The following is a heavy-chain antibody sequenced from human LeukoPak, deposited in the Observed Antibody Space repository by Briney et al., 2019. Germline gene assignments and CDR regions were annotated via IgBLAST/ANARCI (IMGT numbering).Heavy chain of an antibody. D-gene: IGHD2-8*01. Sequence: SETLSLTCTVSGGSISSSSYYWGWIRQPPGKGLEWIGSIYYSGSTYYNPSLKSRVTISVDTSKNQFPLKLSSVTAADTAVYYCARHCTNGVCYTDFDYWGQGTLVTVSS. V-gene: IGHV4-39*01. CDR2: IYYSGST. CDR3: ARHCTNGVCYTDFDY. CDR1: GGSISSSSYY. J-gene: IGHJ4*02.